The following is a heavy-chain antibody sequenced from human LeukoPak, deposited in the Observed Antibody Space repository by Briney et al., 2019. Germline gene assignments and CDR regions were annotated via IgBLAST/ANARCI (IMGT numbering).Heavy chain of an antibody. D-gene: IGHD3-22*01. CDR3: ARHRYYYDSSGYYPGDFDY. J-gene: IGHJ4*02. CDR1: GGSISSSSYY. Sequence: PSETLSLTCTVSGGSISSSSYYWGWIRQPPGKGLEWIGSIYYSGSTYYNPSLKSRVTISVDTSKNQFSLKLSSVTAADTAVYYCARHRYYYDSSGYYPGDFDYWGQGTLVTVSS. V-gene: IGHV4-39*01. CDR2: IYYSGST.